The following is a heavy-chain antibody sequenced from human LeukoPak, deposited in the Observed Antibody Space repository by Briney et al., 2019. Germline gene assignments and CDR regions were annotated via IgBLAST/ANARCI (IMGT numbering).Heavy chain of an antibody. CDR2: IYSSGST. CDR1: GGSISSSSYY. CDR3: ASAIDYSDSSGNLDY. J-gene: IGHJ4*02. D-gene: IGHD3-22*01. V-gene: IGHV4-39*07. Sequence: KPSETLSPTCTVPGGSISSSSYYWGWIRRPPGKGLEWIGSIYSSGSTYYNPSLKSRVTISVDTSKNQFSLKLSSVTAADTAVYYCASAIDYSDSSGNLDYWGQGTLVTVSS.